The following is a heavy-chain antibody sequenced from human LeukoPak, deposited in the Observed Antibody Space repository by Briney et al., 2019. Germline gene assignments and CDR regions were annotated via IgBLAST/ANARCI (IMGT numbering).Heavy chain of an antibody. D-gene: IGHD5-12*01. Sequence: PSETLSLTCTVSGGSISSSSYYWGWIRQPPGKGLEWIGSIYYSGSTYYNPSLKSRVTISVDTSKNQFSLKLSSVTAADTAVYYCARVSPSGYEDPADYWGQGTLVTVSS. CDR2: IYYSGST. CDR3: ARVSPSGYEDPADY. CDR1: GGSISSSSYY. V-gene: IGHV4-39*07. J-gene: IGHJ4*02.